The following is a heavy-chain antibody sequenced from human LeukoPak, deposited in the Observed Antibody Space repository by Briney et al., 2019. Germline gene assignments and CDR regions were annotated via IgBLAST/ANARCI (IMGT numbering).Heavy chain of an antibody. CDR3: ARDVLYDSSGYYSDY. CDR1: GFTFSSYS. J-gene: IGHJ4*02. CDR2: INWNGGST. Sequence: GGSLRLSCAASGFTFSSYSMNWARQAPGKGLEWVSGINWNGGSTGYADSVKGRFTISRDNTKKSLYLQMNSLRAEDTALYYCARDVLYDSSGYYSDYWGQGTLVTVSS. V-gene: IGHV3-20*04. D-gene: IGHD3-22*01.